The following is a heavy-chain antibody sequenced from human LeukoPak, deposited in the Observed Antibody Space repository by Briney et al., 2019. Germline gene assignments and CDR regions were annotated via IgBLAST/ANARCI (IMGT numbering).Heavy chain of an antibody. Sequence: SETLSLTCTVSGDSISSSDHYWSWIRQHPGKGLEWIGYIYYSGSTYYNPSLKSRVTISVDTSKNQFSLKLSSVTAADTAVYYCARARVDCSSTSCPYYYGMDVWGQGTTVTVSS. CDR2: IYYSGST. V-gene: IGHV4-31*03. CDR3: ARARVDCSSTSCPYYYGMDV. D-gene: IGHD2-2*01. J-gene: IGHJ6*02. CDR1: GDSISSSDHY.